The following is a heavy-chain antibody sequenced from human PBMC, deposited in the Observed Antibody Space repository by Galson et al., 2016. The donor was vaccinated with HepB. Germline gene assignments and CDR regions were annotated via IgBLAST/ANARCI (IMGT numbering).Heavy chain of an antibody. Sequence: SLRLSCAASGFTFNTFGMNWVRQAPGKGLEWISYISSSSSTIYYADSVKGRFTISRDNAKNALYLQMNRLRVEDTAVYYCARDAGGEDYSDGIFYYYYAMDVWGQGTTVTVSS. CDR1: GFTFNTFG. CDR3: ARDAGGEDYSDGIFYYYYAMDV. J-gene: IGHJ6*02. CDR2: ISSSSSTI. V-gene: IGHV3-48*04. D-gene: IGHD4-17*01.